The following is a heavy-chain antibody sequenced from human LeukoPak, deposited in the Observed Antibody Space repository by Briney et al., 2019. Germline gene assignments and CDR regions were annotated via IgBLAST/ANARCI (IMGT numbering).Heavy chain of an antibody. CDR1: GGSISSYY. J-gene: IGHJ3*02. CDR3: ARGVAVGAFDI. CDR2: IYYSGSI. D-gene: IGHD6-19*01. V-gene: IGHV4-59*08. Sequence: PADTLSLTCTVSGGSISSYYWSWIRQPPGKGLEWIGYIYYSGSINYNPSLKSRVTISVDTSKNQFSLKLSSVTAADTAVYYCARGVAVGAFDIWGQGTMVTVSS.